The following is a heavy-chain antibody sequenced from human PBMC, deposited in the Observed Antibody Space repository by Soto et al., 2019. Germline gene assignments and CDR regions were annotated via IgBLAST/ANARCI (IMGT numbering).Heavy chain of an antibody. J-gene: IGHJ4*02. CDR1: GFTFSSYG. D-gene: IGHD3-10*01. V-gene: IGHV3-33*01. CDR3: ARRGLKVRGVIPFAY. Sequence: QVQLVESGGGVVQPGRSLRLSCAASGFTFSSYGMHWVRQAPGKGLEWVAVIWYDGSNKYYADSVKGRFTISRDNSKNPLARQMNSLRAEDTAVYYCARRGLKVRGVIPFAYWGQGTLVTVSS. CDR2: IWYDGSNK.